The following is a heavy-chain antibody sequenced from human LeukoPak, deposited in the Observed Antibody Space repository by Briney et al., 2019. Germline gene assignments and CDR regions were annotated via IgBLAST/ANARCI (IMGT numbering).Heavy chain of an antibody. Sequence: PGGSLRLSCAASGFTFSSYSMNWVRQAPGKGLVWVSCINSDGSSTTYADSVKGRFTISRDNAKNTLYLQMNSLRAEDTAVYYCARSPNCGGDCSWGQGTLVTVSS. J-gene: IGHJ5*02. CDR3: ARSPNCGGDCS. V-gene: IGHV3-74*03. D-gene: IGHD2-21*02. CDR2: INSDGSST. CDR1: GFTFSSYS.